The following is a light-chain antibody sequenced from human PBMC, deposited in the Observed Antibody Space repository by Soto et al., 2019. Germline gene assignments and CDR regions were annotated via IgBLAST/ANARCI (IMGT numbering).Light chain of an antibody. V-gene: IGLV2-14*01. CDR2: DVT. Sequence: QSALTQPASVSGSPGHSITISCIGTSSDVGYYNYVSWYQQHPGKAPKLMIYDVTNRPSGVSNRFSGSKSGNTASLTISGLQAEDEADYYCSSYTSSITLYVFGTGTKVTVL. CDR3: SSYTSSITLYV. J-gene: IGLJ1*01. CDR1: SSDVGYYNY.